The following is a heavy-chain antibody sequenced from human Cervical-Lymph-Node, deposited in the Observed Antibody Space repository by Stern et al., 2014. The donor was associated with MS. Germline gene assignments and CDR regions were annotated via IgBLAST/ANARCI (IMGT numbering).Heavy chain of an antibody. Sequence: ESGPTLVKPTETLTLTCSFSGFSLTTTYVGVGWVRQPPGQALEWLALIYLEDDKRYSPSLKSRLTVPKDTSRNQVVLVMTNIDPVDTATYFCAHTLAFCDGDCPDAFDVWGQGTVVTVSS. J-gene: IGHJ3*01. CDR2: IYLEDDK. V-gene: IGHV2-5*02. CDR1: GFSLTTTYVG. CDR3: AHTLAFCDGDCPDAFDV. D-gene: IGHD2-21*02.